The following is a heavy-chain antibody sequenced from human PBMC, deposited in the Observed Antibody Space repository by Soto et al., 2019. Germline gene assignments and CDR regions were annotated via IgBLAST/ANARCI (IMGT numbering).Heavy chain of an antibody. CDR3: AALPSYSGSWYFYYGMDV. Sequence: GGALRLSCAAAGFTFSRYWMSGVRQAPGKGLEWVANIKFDGSQRWYVDSVKGRFTISRDNAKNSLFLQMSSLRSEDTAVYYCAALPSYSGSWYFYYGMDVWGQGTTVTVSS. CDR2: IKFDGSQR. V-gene: IGHV3-7*05. D-gene: IGHD6-13*01. CDR1: GFTFSRYW. J-gene: IGHJ6*02.